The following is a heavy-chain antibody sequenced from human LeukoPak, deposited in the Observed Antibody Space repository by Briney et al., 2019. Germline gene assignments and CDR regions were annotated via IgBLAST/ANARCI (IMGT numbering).Heavy chain of an antibody. V-gene: IGHV1-3*01. CDR2: INAGNGNT. CDR1: GYTFTSYA. CDR3: ALAGGTTAFDY. D-gene: IGHD4-17*01. J-gene: IGHJ4*02. Sequence: ASVKVSCKASGYTFTSYAMHWVRQAPGQRLEWMGWINAGNGNTKYSQKFQGRVTITRDTSASTAYMELSSLRSEDTGVYYCALAGGTTAFDYWGQGTLVTVSS.